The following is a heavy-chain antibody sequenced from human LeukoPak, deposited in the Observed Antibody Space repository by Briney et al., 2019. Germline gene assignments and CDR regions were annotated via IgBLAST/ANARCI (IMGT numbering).Heavy chain of an antibody. V-gene: IGHV3-21*01. CDR1: GFTFSSYS. D-gene: IGHD5-18*01. Sequence: PGGSLRLSSAASGFTFSSYSMNWVRQAPGKGLEWVSSISSSSSYIYYADSVKGRFTISRDNAKNSLYLQMNSLRAEDTAVYYCARALGDTAMVSPYYFDYWGQGTLVTVSS. CDR2: ISSSSSYI. CDR3: ARALGDTAMVSPYYFDY. J-gene: IGHJ4*02.